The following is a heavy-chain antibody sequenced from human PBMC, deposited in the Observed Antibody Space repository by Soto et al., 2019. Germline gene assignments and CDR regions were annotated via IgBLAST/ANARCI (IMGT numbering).Heavy chain of an antibody. V-gene: IGHV4-39*01. CDR3: ARQVSYSDSLRNYFDK. D-gene: IGHD3-3*01. J-gene: IGHJ4*02. CDR1: SGSISSSGYY. Sequence: SETLSLTCSVSSGSISSSGYYWDWIRQPPGKGLEWIGSIDRSATTYYNPSLKGRVTMSVDTSKNQFSLRLTSVSAADTAVYYCARQVSYSDSLRNYFDKWGQGTLVTAPQ. CDR2: IDRSATT.